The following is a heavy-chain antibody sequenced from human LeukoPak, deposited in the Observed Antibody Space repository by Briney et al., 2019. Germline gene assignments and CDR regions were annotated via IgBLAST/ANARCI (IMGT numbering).Heavy chain of an antibody. J-gene: IGHJ4*02. CDR2: ISWNSGSI. D-gene: IGHD3-16*02. Sequence: PGGSLRLSCAASGFTFDDYAMHWVRQAPGKGLEWVSGISWNSGSIGYADSVKGRFTISRDNAKNSLYLQMNSLRAEDTALYYCARAPKLSFHFFDYWGQGTLVTVSS. CDR3: ARAPKLSFHFFDY. V-gene: IGHV3-9*01. CDR1: GFTFDDYA.